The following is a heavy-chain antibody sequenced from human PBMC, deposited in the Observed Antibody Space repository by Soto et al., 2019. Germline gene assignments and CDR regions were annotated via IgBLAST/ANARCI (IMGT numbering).Heavy chain of an antibody. Sequence: ESGGGVVQPGRSLRLSCAASGFTFSSYAMHWVRQAPGKGLEWVAVISYDGSNKYYADSVKGRFTISRDNSKNTLYLQMNSLRAEDTAVYYCARHSTQWLGGYWGQGTLVTVSS. CDR2: ISYDGSNK. D-gene: IGHD6-19*01. CDR1: GFTFSSYA. J-gene: IGHJ4*02. CDR3: ARHSTQWLGGY. V-gene: IGHV3-30-3*01.